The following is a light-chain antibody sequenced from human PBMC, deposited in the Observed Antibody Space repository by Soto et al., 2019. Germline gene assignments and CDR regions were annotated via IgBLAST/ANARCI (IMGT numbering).Light chain of an antibody. CDR2: AAS. J-gene: IGKJ1*01. V-gene: IGKV1-39*01. CDR3: QQSYSSPPT. Sequence: DIEMTPCPSFLSASVEDSPLLPCRASQSIRKHLNWYQQKPGKAPKLLIFAASSLQSGVPSRFSGSRSGPDFTLTISSLQPEDFETYYCQQSYSSPPTFGQGTKVDIK. CDR1: QSIRKH.